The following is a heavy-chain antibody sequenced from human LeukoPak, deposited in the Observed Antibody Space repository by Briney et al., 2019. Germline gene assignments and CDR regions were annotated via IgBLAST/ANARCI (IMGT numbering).Heavy chain of an antibody. CDR3: ARGGSRSYDFWSGQLSGGFDY. CDR2: IYHSGNT. Sequence: SETLSLTCTVSGYSISSGYYWGWIRQPPGKGLEWIANIYHSGNTYYNPSLKSRVTISVDTSRNQFSLKLSSVTAADTAVYYCARGGSRSYDFWSGQLSGGFDYWGQGTLVTVSS. CDR1: GYSISSGYY. V-gene: IGHV4-38-2*02. D-gene: IGHD3-3*01. J-gene: IGHJ4*02.